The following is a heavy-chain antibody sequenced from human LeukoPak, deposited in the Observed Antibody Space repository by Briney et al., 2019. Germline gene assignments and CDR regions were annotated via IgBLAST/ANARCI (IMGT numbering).Heavy chain of an antibody. CDR2: ISSRSSYI. V-gene: IGHV3-21*01. CDR1: GFTFSSYS. D-gene: IGHD2-2*01. CDR3: ARGSTSFPFDY. Sequence: GGSLRLSCAASGFTFSSYSMNWVRQAPGKGLEWVSSISSRSSYIYYADSVKGRFTISRDNAKNSLYLQMKSLRAEDTAVYYCARGSTSFPFDYWGQGTLVTVSS. J-gene: IGHJ4*02.